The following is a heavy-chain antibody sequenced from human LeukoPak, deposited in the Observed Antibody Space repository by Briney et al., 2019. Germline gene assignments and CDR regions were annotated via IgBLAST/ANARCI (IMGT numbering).Heavy chain of an antibody. V-gene: IGHV3-9*01. CDR2: ISWNSGSI. J-gene: IGHJ4*02. CDR3: AKDMESDYYDSSGYYGFDY. CDR1: GFTFDDYA. Sequence: GGSLRLSCAASGFTFDDYAMRWVRQAPGKGLEWVSGISWNSGSIGYADSVKGRFTISRDNAKNSLYLQMNSLRAEDTALYYCAKDMESDYYDSSGYYGFDYWGQGTLVTVSS. D-gene: IGHD3-22*01.